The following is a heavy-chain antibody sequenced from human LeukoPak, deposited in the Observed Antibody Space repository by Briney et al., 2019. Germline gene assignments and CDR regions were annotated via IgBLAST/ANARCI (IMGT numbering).Heavy chain of an antibody. Sequence: SETLSLTCTVSGGSISSYYWSWIRQPPGKGLEWIGYIYYSGSTNYNPSLKSRVTISADTSKNQFSLKLSSVTAADTAVYYCARDRSSSSSYYYYGMDVWGQGTTVTVSS. J-gene: IGHJ6*02. V-gene: IGHV4-59*01. CDR1: GGSISSYY. CDR2: IYYSGST. D-gene: IGHD6-6*01. CDR3: ARDRSSSSSYYYYGMDV.